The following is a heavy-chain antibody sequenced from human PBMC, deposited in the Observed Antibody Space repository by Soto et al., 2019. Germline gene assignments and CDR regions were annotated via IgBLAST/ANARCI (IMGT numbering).Heavy chain of an antibody. CDR1: GFTFSSYE. CDR2: ISSSGSTI. V-gene: IGHV3-48*03. D-gene: IGHD4-17*01. Sequence: EVQLVESGGGLVQPGGSLRLSCPASGFTFSSYEMNWVRQAPGKGLEWVSYISSSGSTIYYADSVKGRFTISRDNAKNSLYLQMNSLRAEDTAVYYCARVVGDPRGYYFDYWGQGTLVTVSS. J-gene: IGHJ4*02. CDR3: ARVVGDPRGYYFDY.